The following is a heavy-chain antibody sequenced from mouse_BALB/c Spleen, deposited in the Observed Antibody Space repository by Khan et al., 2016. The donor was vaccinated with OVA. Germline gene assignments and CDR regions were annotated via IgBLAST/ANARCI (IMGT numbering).Heavy chain of an antibody. CDR2: ILPGSGST. D-gene: IGHD2-13*01. J-gene: IGHJ4*01. CDR1: GYTFSSYW. CDR3: AGYFYCGDYGAMDY. Sequence: QIQLVQSGAELMKPGASVKISCKATGYTFSSYWIEWVKQRPGHGLEWIGEILPGSGSTNYNEKFKGKATFTADTSSHTAYMQLNSLTSEDSAVYCCAGYFYCGDYGAMDYWGQGTLVTVSS. V-gene: IGHV1-9*01.